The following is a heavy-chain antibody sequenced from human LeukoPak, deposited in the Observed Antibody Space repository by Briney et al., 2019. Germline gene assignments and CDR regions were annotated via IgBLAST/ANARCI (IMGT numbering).Heavy chain of an antibody. V-gene: IGHV3-30*18. J-gene: IGHJ4*02. D-gene: IGHD3-22*01. Sequence: GGSLRLSCAASGFTFSSYGMHWVRQAPGKGLEWVAVISYDGSNKYYADSVKGRFTISRDNSKNTLYLQMNSLRAEDTAVYYCANLYYEGIQLGYWGQGTLVTVSS. CDR1: GFTFSSYG. CDR3: ANLYYEGIQLGY. CDR2: ISYDGSNK.